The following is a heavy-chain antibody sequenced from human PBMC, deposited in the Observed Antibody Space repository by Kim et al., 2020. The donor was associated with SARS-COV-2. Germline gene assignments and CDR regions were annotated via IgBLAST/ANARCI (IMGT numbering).Heavy chain of an antibody. D-gene: IGHD3-16*02. CDR1: GFTFSSYA. CDR2: ISGSGRST. Sequence: GGSLRLSCAASGFTFSSYAMSWFRQSPGKGLEWVASISGSGRSTYYADSLKGRFTTSRDNSKNTLYLQMNSLRAEDTAVYYCAKGRPYPTYYDYVWGSYRHHNNWFDPWGAGALGTVSS. CDR3: AKGRPYPTYYDYVWGSYRHHNNWFDP. V-gene: IGHV3-23*01. J-gene: IGHJ5*02.